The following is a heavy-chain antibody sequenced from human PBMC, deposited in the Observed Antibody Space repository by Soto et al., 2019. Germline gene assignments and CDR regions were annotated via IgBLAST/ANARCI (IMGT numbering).Heavy chain of an antibody. CDR3: ARVNEPYGGNPQFDP. D-gene: IGHD4-17*01. J-gene: IGHJ5*02. CDR2: INSDGSST. Sequence: GGSLRLSCAASGFTFSSYWMHWVRQAPGKGLVWVSRINSDGSSTSYADSVKGRFTISRDNAKNTLYLQMNSLRAEDTAVYYCARVNEPYGGNPQFDPWGQGTLVTVSS. CDR1: GFTFSSYW. V-gene: IGHV3-74*01.